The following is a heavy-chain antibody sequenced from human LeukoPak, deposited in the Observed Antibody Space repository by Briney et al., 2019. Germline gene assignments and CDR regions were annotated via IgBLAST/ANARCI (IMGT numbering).Heavy chain of an antibody. J-gene: IGHJ3*02. V-gene: IGHV3-64*01. CDR1: GFTFSSYA. D-gene: IGHD3-22*01. Sequence: PGGSLRLSCAASGFTFSSYAMHWVRQAPGKGLEYVSTISSNGGSTYYANSVKGRFTISRDNSKNTLYLQMGSLGDEDMAVYYCARALTFYYSDAFDIWGQGTMVTVSS. CDR3: ARALTFYYSDAFDI. CDR2: ISSNGGST.